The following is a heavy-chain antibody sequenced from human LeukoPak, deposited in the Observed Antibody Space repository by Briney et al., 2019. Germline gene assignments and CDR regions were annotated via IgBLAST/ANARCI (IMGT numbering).Heavy chain of an antibody. V-gene: IGHV3-23*01. D-gene: IGHD5-18*01. CDR3: TKGTIWLPFDY. CDR2: ISGSGGST. CDR1: GFTFSSYT. J-gene: IGHJ4*02. Sequence: GGSLRLSCAASGFTFSSYTMTWVRQAPGKGLEWVSAISGSGGSTYYADSVKGRFTISRDNSKNTLYLQMNSLRAEDTAVYYCTKGTIWLPFDYWGQGTLVTVSS.